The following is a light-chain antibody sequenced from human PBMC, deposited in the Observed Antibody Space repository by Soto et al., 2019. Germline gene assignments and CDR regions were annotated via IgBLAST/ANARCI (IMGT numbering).Light chain of an antibody. CDR3: SSYTSSTTPVV. V-gene: IGLV2-14*03. Sequence: QSVLTQPASVSGSPGQSITISCTGTSSDVGGYNHVSWYQQHPGKAPKVMIYDVTNRPSGVSNRFSGSKSGNTASLTISGLQAEDEAHYYCSSYTSSTTPVVFGGGTKVTVL. CDR1: SSDVGGYNH. CDR2: DVT. J-gene: IGLJ2*01.